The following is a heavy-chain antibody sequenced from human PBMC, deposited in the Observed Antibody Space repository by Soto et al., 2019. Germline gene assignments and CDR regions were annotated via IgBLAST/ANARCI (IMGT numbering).Heavy chain of an antibody. CDR3: ARGLGFCTSTTCYPSQGLDY. CDR1: VGSFSGYY. D-gene: IGHD2-2*01. Sequence: QVQLQQWGAGLLKPSETLSLTCAVYVGSFSGYYWSWIRQTPGKGLEWIGEISDTGSVNFNPSLKSRVTISVDTSKNQFSLKLTSVTAADSAVYYCARGLGFCTSTTCYPSQGLDYWGQGTLVNVSS. J-gene: IGHJ4*02. V-gene: IGHV4-34*01. CDR2: ISDTGSV.